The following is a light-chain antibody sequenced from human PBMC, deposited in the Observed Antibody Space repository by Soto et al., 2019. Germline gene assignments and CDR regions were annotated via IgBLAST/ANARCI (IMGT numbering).Light chain of an antibody. CDR2: DVT. V-gene: IGLV2-14*01. CDR1: SSDVGGYNY. CDR3: SSYTSSTTFV. Sequence: QSVLTQPASVSGSPGQSITISCTGTSSDVGGYNYVSWYQQHPGKAPKLTISDVTNRPSGVSSRFSGSKSGNTASLTISGLQAEDEADYYCSSYTSSTTFVFGTGTKVTVL. J-gene: IGLJ1*01.